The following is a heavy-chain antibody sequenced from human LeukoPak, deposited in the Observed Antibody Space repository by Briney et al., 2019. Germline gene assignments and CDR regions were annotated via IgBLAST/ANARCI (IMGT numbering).Heavy chain of an antibody. V-gene: IGHV4-61*02. J-gene: IGHJ6*03. CDR2: IYTSGST. D-gene: IGHD3-10*01. CDR3: ARGGVYYYYYMDV. Sequence: SETLSLTCTVSGGSISSGSYYWSWIRQPAGKGLEWIGRIYTSGSTNYNPSLKSRVTISVDTSKNQFSLKLSSVTAAGTAVYYCARGGVYYYYYMDVWGKGTTVTVSS. CDR1: GGSISSGSYY.